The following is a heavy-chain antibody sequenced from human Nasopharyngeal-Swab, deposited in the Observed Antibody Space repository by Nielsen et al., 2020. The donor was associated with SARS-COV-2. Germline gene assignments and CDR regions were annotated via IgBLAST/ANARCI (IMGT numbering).Heavy chain of an antibody. V-gene: IGHV4-34*01. D-gene: IGHD2-2*01. Sequence: SETLSLTCAVYGGSFSGYYWSWIRQPPGKGLEWIGEINHSGSTNYNPSFKSRVTISVDTSKNQFSLKLSSVTAADTAVYYCARMIVVVPAARDWFDPWGQGTLVTVSS. CDR2: INHSGST. CDR3: ARMIVVVPAARDWFDP. CDR1: GGSFSGYY. J-gene: IGHJ5*02.